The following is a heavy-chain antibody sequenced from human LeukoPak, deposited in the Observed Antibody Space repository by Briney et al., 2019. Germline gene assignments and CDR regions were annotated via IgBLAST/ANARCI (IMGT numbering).Heavy chain of an antibody. CDR1: GGTFSSYA. J-gene: IGHJ5*02. V-gene: IGHV1-69*05. CDR2: IIPIFGTA. CDR3: ARGNNCFDP. Sequence: ASGKLSCKASGGTFSSYAISWGRQAPGQGLGWMGRIIPIFGTANYALKFQGRVTINTDDSTSTAYMELSSLRSEDTAVYYCARGNNCFDPWGQGTLVTVSS.